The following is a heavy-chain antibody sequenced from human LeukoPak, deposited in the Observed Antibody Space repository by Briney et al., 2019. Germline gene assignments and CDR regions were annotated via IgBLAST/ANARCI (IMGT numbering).Heavy chain of an antibody. CDR1: GYTFTDYA. J-gene: IGHJ4*02. Sequence: ASVKVSCKASGYTFTDYAMNRVRQAPGQGLEWMGWINTNTGNPTYAQGFTGRFVFSLDTSVSTAYLQISSLKAEDTAVYYCAKLGYCSGGSCYGFDYWGQGTLVTVSS. CDR2: INTNTGNP. CDR3: AKLGYCSGGSCYGFDY. V-gene: IGHV7-4-1*02. D-gene: IGHD2-15*01.